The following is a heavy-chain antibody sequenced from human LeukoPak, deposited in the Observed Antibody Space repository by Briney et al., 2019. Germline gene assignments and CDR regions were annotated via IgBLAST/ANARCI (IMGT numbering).Heavy chain of an antibody. CDR1: GFTFSSYS. Sequence: GGSLRLSCAASGFTFSSYSMNWVRQAPGKGLEWVSYISSSSSTIYYADSVKGRFTISRDNAKNSLYLQMNSLRAEDTAVYYCARDPAPYCSSTSCYVGLDYWGQGTLVTVSS. V-gene: IGHV3-48*04. CDR3: ARDPAPYCSSTSCYVGLDY. D-gene: IGHD2-2*01. J-gene: IGHJ4*02. CDR2: ISSSSSTI.